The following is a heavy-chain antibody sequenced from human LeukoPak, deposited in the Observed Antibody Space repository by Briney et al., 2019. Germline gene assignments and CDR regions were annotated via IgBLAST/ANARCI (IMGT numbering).Heavy chain of an antibody. V-gene: IGHV4-34*01. CDR2: INDSGST. J-gene: IGHJ5*02. CDR1: GGSFSGYY. CDR3: ARAVDTAIMYNWFDP. D-gene: IGHD5-18*01. Sequence: SETLSLICALYGGSFSGYYWNWIRQPPGKGREWIGEINDSGSTNYNPSLKSRVTISVATSKKQFSLKLSSVTASDTAMYYCARAVDTAIMYNWFDPWGQGILVTVSS.